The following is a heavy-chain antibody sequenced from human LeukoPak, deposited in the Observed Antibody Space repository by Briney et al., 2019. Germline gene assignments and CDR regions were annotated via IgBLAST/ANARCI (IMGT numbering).Heavy chain of an antibody. V-gene: IGHV1-2*02. Sequence: ASVKVSCKASGYTFTGYYMHWVRQAPGQGLEWMGWINPNSGGTNYAQKFQGRVTMTRDTSISTAYMELSRLRSDDTAVYYCAREEMDIVATIENWFDPWGQGTLVTVSS. CDR1: GYTFTGYY. CDR2: INPNSGGT. D-gene: IGHD5-12*01. CDR3: AREEMDIVATIENWFDP. J-gene: IGHJ5*02.